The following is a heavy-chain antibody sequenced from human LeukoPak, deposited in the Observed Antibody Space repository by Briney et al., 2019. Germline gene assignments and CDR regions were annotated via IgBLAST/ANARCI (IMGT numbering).Heavy chain of an antibody. J-gene: IGHJ5*02. CDR3: ARRGYDFWSGYSGWFDP. CDR1: GGSISSYY. D-gene: IGHD3-3*01. CDR2: IYHSGST. Sequence: PSETLSLTCTVSGGSISSYYWSWIRQPPGKGLEWIGYIYHSGSTYYNPSLKSRVTISVDRSKNQFSLKLSSVTAADTAVYYCARRGYDFWSGYSGWFDPWXQGTLVTVSS. V-gene: IGHV4-59*12.